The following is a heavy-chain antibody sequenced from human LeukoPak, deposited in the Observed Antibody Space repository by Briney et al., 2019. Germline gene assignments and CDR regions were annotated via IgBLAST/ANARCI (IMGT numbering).Heavy chain of an antibody. CDR2: IWNDGSNK. V-gene: IGHV3-33*06. CDR1: GFTLSTYG. Sequence: GGSLRLSCAASGFTLSTYGMYWVRQAPGKGLEWVAVIWNDGSNKHYADSVTGRFTISRDNSKNTLDLQMNSLRAEDTAVYYCAKDLSSSWFEGLDNWGQGTLVTVSS. D-gene: IGHD6-13*01. CDR3: AKDLSSSWFEGLDN. J-gene: IGHJ4*02.